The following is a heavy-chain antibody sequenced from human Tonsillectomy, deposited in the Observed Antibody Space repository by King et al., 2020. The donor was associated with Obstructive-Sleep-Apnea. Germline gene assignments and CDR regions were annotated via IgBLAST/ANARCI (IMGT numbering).Heavy chain of an antibody. CDR1: GYSFTTYW. V-gene: IGHV5-51*01. CDR2: IHPRDSDA. CDR3: ARERVGSFDV. J-gene: IGHJ3*01. D-gene: IGHD1-1*01. Sequence: VQLVESGAEVKKPGESLTISCKGSGYSFTTYWIGWVRQMPGKGLEWVGIIHPRDSDARYRPSFQGQVTISADKSISTAYLQWTSLRTSDTAMYYCARERVGSFDVWGQGTMVTVSS.